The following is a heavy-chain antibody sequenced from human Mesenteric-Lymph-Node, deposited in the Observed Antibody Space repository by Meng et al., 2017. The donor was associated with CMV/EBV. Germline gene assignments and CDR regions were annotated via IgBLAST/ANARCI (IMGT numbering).Heavy chain of an antibody. CDR3: ARQWATRQNWYDP. V-gene: IGHV3-30*03. D-gene: IGHD1-26*01. CDR2: ISYDGRNE. J-gene: IGHJ5*02. Sequence: GGSLRLSCETSGFSFSSFNLHWVRQAPGKGLEWVAVISYDGRNEYYGDSVKGQFTISRDNSNNTLYLHMNSLRAEDTAIYYCARQWATRQNWYDPWGQGTLVTVSS. CDR1: GFSFSSFN.